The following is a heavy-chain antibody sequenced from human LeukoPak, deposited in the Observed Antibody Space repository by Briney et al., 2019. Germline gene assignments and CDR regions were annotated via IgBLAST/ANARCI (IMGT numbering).Heavy chain of an antibody. CDR2: INHSGST. Sequence: SETLSLTCAVYGGSFSGYYWSWIRQPPGKGLEWIGEINHSGSTNYNPSLKSRVTISVDTSKNQFSLKLSSVTAAVTAVYYCARGRGRYCSSTSCYSTRYYMDVWGKGTTVTVSS. CDR3: ARGRGRYCSSTSCYSTRYYMDV. CDR1: GGSFSGYY. J-gene: IGHJ6*03. D-gene: IGHD2-2*01. V-gene: IGHV4-34*01.